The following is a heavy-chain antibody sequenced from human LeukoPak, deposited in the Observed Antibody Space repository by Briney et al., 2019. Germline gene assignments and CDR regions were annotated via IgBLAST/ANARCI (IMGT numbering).Heavy chain of an antibody. V-gene: IGHV4-34*01. D-gene: IGHD3-10*01. CDR3: ARGGITHNYYGSGSYIWFDP. CDR2: INHSVST. J-gene: IGHJ5*02. Sequence: PSETLSLTCAVYGGSFSGYYWSWIRQPPGKGLEWIGEINHSVSTNYNPSLKSRVTISVDTSKNQFCMKLRSVTAADTAVYYCARGGITHNYYGSGSYIWFDPWGQGTLVTVSS. CDR1: GGSFSGYY.